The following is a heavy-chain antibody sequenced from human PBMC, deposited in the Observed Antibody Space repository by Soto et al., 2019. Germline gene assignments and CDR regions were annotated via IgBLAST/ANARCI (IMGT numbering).Heavy chain of an antibody. CDR3: ASAEWKVDGFDI. V-gene: IGHV1-24*01. CDR2: FDPEDGET. J-gene: IGHJ3*02. Sequence: ASVKVSCKVSGYTLTELSMHWVRQAPGKGLEWMGGFDPEDGETIYAQKFQGRVTMTEDTSTDTAYMELSSLRSEDTAVYYCASAEWKVDGFDIWGQGTMVTVSS. D-gene: IGHD3-3*01. CDR1: GYTLTELS.